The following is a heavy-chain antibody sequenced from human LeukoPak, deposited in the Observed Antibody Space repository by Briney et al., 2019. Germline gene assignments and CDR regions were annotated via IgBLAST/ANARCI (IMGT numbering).Heavy chain of an antibody. D-gene: IGHD3-3*01. CDR3: ARDKSSGNHDFWSGFYTANWFAP. CDR1: GVSISSSVW. V-gene: IGHV4-4*02. Sequence: SETLSLTRAVSGVSISSSVWWSWVRQPPGKRLEWIGETYHSGSTNYNASLKSRVTISVDESKNQFSLQLSSVAAADTAVYYCARDKSSGNHDFWSGFYTANWFAPWGQGNLVTVSS. J-gene: IGHJ5*02. CDR2: TYHSGST.